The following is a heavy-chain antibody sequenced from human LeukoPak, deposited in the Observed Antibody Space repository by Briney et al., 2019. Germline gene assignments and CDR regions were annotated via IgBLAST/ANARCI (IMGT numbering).Heavy chain of an antibody. CDR3: ASNTVRYCSSTSCYRLDY. Sequence: GASVKVSCKASGGTFSSYAVSWVRQAPGQGLEWMGGIIPIFGTANYAQKFQGRVTITADESTSTAYMELSSLRSEDTAVYYCASNTVRYCSSTSCYRLDYWGQGTLVTVSS. CDR1: GGTFSSYA. J-gene: IGHJ4*02. V-gene: IGHV1-69*13. CDR2: IIPIFGTA. D-gene: IGHD2-2*02.